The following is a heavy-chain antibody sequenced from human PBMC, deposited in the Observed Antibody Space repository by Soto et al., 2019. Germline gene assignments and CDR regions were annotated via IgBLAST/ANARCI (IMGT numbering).Heavy chain of an antibody. Sequence: GSLRLSCAASGFIFSSYTMHWVRQAPGKGLEGVGVITYDGSNQYYADSVKGRFTISSDNSRNMLSLQMNSLRPDDTAVYYCARASSGSYPGLDHWGQGTLVTVSS. V-gene: IGHV3-30-3*01. CDR1: GFIFSSYT. CDR2: ITYDGSNQ. D-gene: IGHD1-26*01. CDR3: ARASSGSYPGLDH. J-gene: IGHJ4*02.